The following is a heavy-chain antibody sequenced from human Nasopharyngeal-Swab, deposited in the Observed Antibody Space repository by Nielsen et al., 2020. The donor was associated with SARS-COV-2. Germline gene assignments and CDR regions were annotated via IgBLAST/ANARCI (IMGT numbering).Heavy chain of an antibody. D-gene: IGHD3-16*01. CDR1: GYTFTSYC. CDR3: ASSLGEFQAADY. J-gene: IGHJ4*02. CDR2: INPSGGST. Sequence: ASVKVSCKASGYTFTSYCMHWVRQAPGQGLEWMGIINPSGGSTSYAQKFQGRVTMTRDTSTSTVYMELSSLRSEDTAVYYCASSLGEFQAADYWGQGTLVTVSS. V-gene: IGHV1-46*01.